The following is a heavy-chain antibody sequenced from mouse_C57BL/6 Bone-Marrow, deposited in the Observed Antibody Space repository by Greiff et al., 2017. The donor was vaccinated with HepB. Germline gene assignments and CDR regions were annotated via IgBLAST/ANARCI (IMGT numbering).Heavy chain of an antibody. D-gene: IGHD1-1*01. CDR2: IHPNSGST. J-gene: IGHJ2*01. CDR1: GYTFTSYW. CDR3: ARLDYGSFFDY. V-gene: IGHV1-64*01. Sequence: QVQLQQSGAELVKPGASVKLSCKASGYTFTSYWMHWVKQRPGQGLEWIGMIHPNSGSTNYNEKFKSKATLTVDKSSSTAYMQLSSLTSEDSAVYYCARLDYGSFFDYWGQGTTLTVSS.